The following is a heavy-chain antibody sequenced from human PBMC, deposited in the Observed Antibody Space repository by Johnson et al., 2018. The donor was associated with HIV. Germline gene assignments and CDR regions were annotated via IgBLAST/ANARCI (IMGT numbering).Heavy chain of an antibody. D-gene: IGHD2-21*01. CDR2: IRYDGSNK. V-gene: IGHV3-30*02. J-gene: IGHJ3*02. CDR3: AVVALPMYWYDAFDI. CDR1: GFTVSSNY. Sequence: QMQLVESGGGLVQPGGSLRLSCAASGFTVSSNYMSWVRQAPGKGLEWVAFIRYDGSNKYYADSVKGRFTISRDNSKNTLYLQMNSLRAEDTAVYYCAVVALPMYWYDAFDIWGQGTMVTVSS.